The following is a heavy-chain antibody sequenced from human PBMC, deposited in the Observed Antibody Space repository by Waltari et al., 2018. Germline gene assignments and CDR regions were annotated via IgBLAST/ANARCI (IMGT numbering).Heavy chain of an antibody. V-gene: IGHV3-7*01. CDR3: ARDLWGYGEPPYWYFDL. Sequence: EVQLVESGGGLVQPGVSLRLSCAASGFTFSSYWMSWVRRAPGKGLEWVANIKQDGSEKYYVDSGKGRFTISRDNAKNSLYLQMNSLRAEDTAVYYCARDLWGYGEPPYWYFDLWGRGTLVTVSS. CDR2: IKQDGSEK. D-gene: IGHD4-17*01. J-gene: IGHJ2*01. CDR1: GFTFSSYW.